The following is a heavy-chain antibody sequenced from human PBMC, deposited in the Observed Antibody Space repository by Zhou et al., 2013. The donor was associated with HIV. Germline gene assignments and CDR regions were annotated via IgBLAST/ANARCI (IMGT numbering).Heavy chain of an antibody. CDR3: VREGIPGTGSTFDG. V-gene: IGHV1-69*15. CDR2: IIPLFGTT. J-gene: IGHJ4*02. CDR1: GGTFNSYT. D-gene: IGHD1-1*01. Sequence: QVQLVQSGAEVKKPGSSVKVSCKVSGGTFNSYTIAWVRQAPGQGLEWMGNIIPLFGTTNYAQTFQGRVTITADESTNTAYMDLSSLRYEDTALYYCVREGIPGTGSTFDGWGQGNPG.